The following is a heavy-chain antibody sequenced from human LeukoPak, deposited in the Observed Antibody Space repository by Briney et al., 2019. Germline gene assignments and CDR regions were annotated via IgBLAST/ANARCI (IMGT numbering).Heavy chain of an antibody. CDR1: GFTFSSNA. CDR2: ISYDGSNK. J-gene: IGHJ4*02. CDR3: ARGLYYYGAGSRMPFDY. D-gene: IGHD3-10*01. V-gene: IGHV3-30*04. Sequence: RRSLGLSCAASGFTFSSNAMHWVRQAPGKELEWVAVISYDGSNKYYADSVKGRFTISRDNSKNTLYLQMNSLRAEDTAVYYCARGLYYYGAGSRMPFDYWGQGTLVTVSS.